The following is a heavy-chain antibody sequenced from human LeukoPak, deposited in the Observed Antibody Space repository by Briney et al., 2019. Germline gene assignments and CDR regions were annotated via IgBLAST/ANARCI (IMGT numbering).Heavy chain of an antibody. J-gene: IGHJ4*02. D-gene: IGHD3-3*01. V-gene: IGHV3-23*01. CDR3: AKRNKNFWNTYPDY. Sequence: GGSLRLSCAASGFTISNYAMSWVRQTPGKGLEWVSAISGSGGSVANTYYADSVKGRFTISRDDSKNILFLQMNNLRAEDTAVYYCAKRNKNFWNTYPDYWGQGTLVTVSS. CDR1: GFTISNYA. CDR2: ISGSGGSVANT.